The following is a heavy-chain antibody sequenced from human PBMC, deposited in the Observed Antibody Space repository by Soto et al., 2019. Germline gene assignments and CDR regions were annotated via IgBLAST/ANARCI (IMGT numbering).Heavy chain of an antibody. Sequence: PSETLSLTCAVSGYSISSGYYWGWIRQPPGKGLEWIGSIYHSGSTYYNPSLKSRVTISVDTSKNQFSLKLSSVTAADAAVYYCASLLYYYDSSGYFQGNFDYWGQGTLVTVSS. J-gene: IGHJ4*02. CDR1: GYSISSGYY. CDR2: IYHSGST. V-gene: IGHV4-38-2*01. D-gene: IGHD3-22*01. CDR3: ASLLYYYDSSGYFQGNFDY.